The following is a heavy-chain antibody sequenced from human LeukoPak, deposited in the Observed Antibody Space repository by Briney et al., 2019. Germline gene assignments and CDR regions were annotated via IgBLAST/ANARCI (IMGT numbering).Heavy chain of an antibody. V-gene: IGHV4-59*01. CDR1: GGSISSYY. Sequence: PSETLSLTCTVSGGSISSYYWSWIRQPPGKGLEWIGYIYYSGSTNYNPSLKSRVTISVDTSKNQFSLKLSSVTAADTAVYYCARSVQSYGRPYFDYWGRGTLVTVSS. CDR2: IYYSGST. J-gene: IGHJ4*02. CDR3: ARSVQSYGRPYFDY. D-gene: IGHD5-18*01.